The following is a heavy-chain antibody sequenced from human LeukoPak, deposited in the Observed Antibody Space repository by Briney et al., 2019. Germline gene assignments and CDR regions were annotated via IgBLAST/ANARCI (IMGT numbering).Heavy chain of an antibody. V-gene: IGHV1-2*06. CDR2: INPNSGGT. D-gene: IGHD3-22*01. J-gene: IGHJ4*02. CDR3: ARDSYYYDSSGITKIFDY. Sequence: ASVKVSCKASGYTFTGYYMHWVRQAPGQGLEWMGRINPNSGGTNYAQKFQGRVTMTRDTSISTAYMELSRLRSDDTAVCYCARDSYYYDSSGITKIFDYWGQGTLVTVSS. CDR1: GYTFTGYY.